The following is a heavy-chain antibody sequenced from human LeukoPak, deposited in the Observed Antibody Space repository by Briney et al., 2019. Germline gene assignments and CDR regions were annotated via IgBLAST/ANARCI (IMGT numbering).Heavy chain of an antibody. CDR1: GFTFSSYW. CDR2: IKQDGSEK. V-gene: IGHV3-7*01. J-gene: IGHJ4*02. CDR3: AREYSSGRYYFDY. Sequence: GGSLRLSCAASGFTFSSYWMSWVRQAPGKGLEWVANIKQDGSEKYYVDSVKGRFTISGDNAKNSLYLQMNSLRAEDTAVYYCAREYSSGRYYFDYWGQGTLVTVSS. D-gene: IGHD6-19*01.